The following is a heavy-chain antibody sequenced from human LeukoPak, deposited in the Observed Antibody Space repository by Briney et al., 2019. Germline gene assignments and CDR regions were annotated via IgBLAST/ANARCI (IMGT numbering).Heavy chain of an antibody. CDR3: ARDSGPYYYDSSGSAIYYYGMDV. Sequence: GASVKVSCKAPGYTFTSYGISWVRQAPGQGLEWMGWISAYNGNTNYAQKLQGRVTMTTDTSTSTAYMELRSLRSDDTAVYYCARDSGPYYYDSSGSAIYYYGMDVWGQGTTVTVSS. J-gene: IGHJ6*02. CDR1: GYTFTSYG. CDR2: ISAYNGNT. D-gene: IGHD3-22*01. V-gene: IGHV1-18*01.